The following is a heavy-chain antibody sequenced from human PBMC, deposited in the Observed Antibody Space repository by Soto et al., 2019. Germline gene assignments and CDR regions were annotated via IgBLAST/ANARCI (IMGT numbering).Heavy chain of an antibody. CDR2: ISGSGGST. J-gene: IGHJ4*02. CDR1: GFTFSSYA. Sequence: GGSLRLSCAASGFTFSSYAMSWVRQAPGKGLEWVSAISGSGGSTYYADSVKGRFTISRDNSKNTLYLQMNSLRAEDTAVYYCAKDLSQAWFGEFYLPRSGSYFDYWGQGTLVTVSS. D-gene: IGHD3-10*01. CDR3: AKDLSQAWFGEFYLPRSGSYFDY. V-gene: IGHV3-23*01.